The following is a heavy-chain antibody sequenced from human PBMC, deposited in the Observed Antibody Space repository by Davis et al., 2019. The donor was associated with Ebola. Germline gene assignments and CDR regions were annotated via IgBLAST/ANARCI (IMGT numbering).Heavy chain of an antibody. J-gene: IGHJ4*02. CDR1: GFTFSSYG. D-gene: IGHD1-26*01. CDR3: AKDGGTEWELLGLDY. Sequence: PGGSLRLSCAASGFTFSSYGMHWVRQAPGKGLEWVAFIRYDGSNKYYADSVKGRFTISRDNSKNTLYLQMNSLRAEDTAVYYCAKDGGTEWELLGLDYWGQGTLVTVSS. CDR2: IRYDGSNK. V-gene: IGHV3-30*02.